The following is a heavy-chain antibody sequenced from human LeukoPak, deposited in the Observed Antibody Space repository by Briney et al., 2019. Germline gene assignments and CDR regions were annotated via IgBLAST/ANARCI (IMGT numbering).Heavy chain of an antibody. CDR1: GFTYSSYW. J-gene: IGHJ4*02. D-gene: IGHD5-18*01. V-gene: IGHV3-7*04. CDR2: IKQDGSEK. CDR3: ARIQLSTAPAY. Sequence: GGSLTLSCAASGFTYSSYWMSWLRHAPGKGLEGEANIKQDGSEKYYVGSAKGRFTISRDNSKNSLYLQMDSLRAEDTAVYYCARIQLSTAPAYWGQGTLVTVSS.